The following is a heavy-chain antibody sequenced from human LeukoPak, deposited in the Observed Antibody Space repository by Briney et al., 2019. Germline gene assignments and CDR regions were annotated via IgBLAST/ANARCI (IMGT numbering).Heavy chain of an antibody. J-gene: IGHJ1*01. D-gene: IGHD3-22*01. CDR3: AREHPDSPLFQH. V-gene: IGHV1-69*05. CDR1: GSTFSSYA. CDR2: IIPIFGTA. Sequence: SVKVSCKASGSTFSSYAISWVRQAPGQGLEWMGGIIPIFGTANYAQKFQGGVTITTDESTSTAYMELSSLRSEDTAVYYCAREHPDSPLFQHWGQGTLVTVSS.